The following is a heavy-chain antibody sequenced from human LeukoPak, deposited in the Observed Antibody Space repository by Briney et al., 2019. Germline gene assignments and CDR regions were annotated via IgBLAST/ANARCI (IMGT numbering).Heavy chain of an antibody. CDR3: ARDDGDYAHPVDY. D-gene: IGHD4-17*01. Sequence: GGSLRLSCAASGFTFSSYSMNWVRQAPGKGLEWVSYIGISSSRKYYADPVKGRFTISRDDAKNSLYLHMSSLRAEDTAVYYCARDDGDYAHPVDYWGQGTLVTVST. J-gene: IGHJ4*02. CDR1: GFTFSSYS. CDR2: IGISSSRK. V-gene: IGHV3-48*04.